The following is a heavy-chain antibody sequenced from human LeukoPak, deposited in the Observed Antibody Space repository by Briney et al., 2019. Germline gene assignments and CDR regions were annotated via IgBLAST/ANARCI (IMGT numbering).Heavy chain of an antibody. CDR3: ARRDYDILTGYYNYFDY. CDR2: IYPGDSDT. V-gene: IGHV5-51*01. Sequence: GESLKISCKGSGHSFTSYWIGWVRQMPGKGLEWMGIIYPGDSDTRYSPSFQGQVTISADKSISTVYLQWSSLKASDTAMYYCARRDYDILTGYYNYFDYWGQGTLVTVSS. J-gene: IGHJ4*02. D-gene: IGHD3-9*01. CDR1: GHSFTSYW.